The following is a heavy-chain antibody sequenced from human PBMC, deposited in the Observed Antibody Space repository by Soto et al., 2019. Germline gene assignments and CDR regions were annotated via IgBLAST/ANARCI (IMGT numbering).Heavy chain of an antibody. D-gene: IGHD2-15*01. J-gene: IGHJ6*03. CDR2: ISAYNGNT. Sequence: QVQLVQSGAEVKKPGASVKVSCKASGYTFTSYGISWVRQAPGQGLEWMGWISAYNGNTNYAQKLQGRVTMTTDTSTSTAYMELRSLRSDDTAVYYCARVHCSGGSCYSHYYYYYMDVWGKGTTVTVSS. CDR3: ARVHCSGGSCYSHYYYYYMDV. V-gene: IGHV1-18*01. CDR1: GYTFTSYG.